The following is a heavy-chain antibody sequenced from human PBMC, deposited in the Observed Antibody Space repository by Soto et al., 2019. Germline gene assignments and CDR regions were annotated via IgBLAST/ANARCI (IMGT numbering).Heavy chain of an antibody. CDR2: ISAYNGNS. CDR3: ARAGQYYDASGYAN. J-gene: IGHJ4*02. D-gene: IGHD3-22*01. Sequence: QVKLVQSGAEVKKPGASIKVSCKASGYSFATSGMTWVRQAPGQGIEWVGWISAYNGNSNYDQNLQDRVTMTTDTSTTTAYLELRNLRSDDSAVYYCARAGQYYDASGYANWGQGTLVTVSS. CDR1: GYSFATSG. V-gene: IGHV1-18*01.